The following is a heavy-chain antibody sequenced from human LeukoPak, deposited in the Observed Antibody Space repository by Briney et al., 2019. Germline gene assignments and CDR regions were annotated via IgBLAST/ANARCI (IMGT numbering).Heavy chain of an antibody. CDR1: GFTFNNYG. V-gene: IGHV3-23*01. D-gene: IGHD3-22*01. Sequence: GGSLRLSCAASGFTFNNYGMNWVRQAPGKGLEWVSSISGGSTYYADSVKGRFTISRDNSKNTLYLQMNSLRAEDTAVYYCAKDLRITIIVVVKAPTEFDYWGQGTLVTVSS. CDR3: AKDLRITIIVVVKAPTEFDY. J-gene: IGHJ4*02. CDR2: ISGGST.